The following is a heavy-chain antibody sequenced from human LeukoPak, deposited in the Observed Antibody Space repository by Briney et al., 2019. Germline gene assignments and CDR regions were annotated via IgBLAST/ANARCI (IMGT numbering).Heavy chain of an antibody. V-gene: IGHV1-8*01. J-gene: IGHJ6*03. D-gene: IGHD2-2*01. CDR1: GYTFTSYD. Sequence: ASVKVSCKASGYTFTSYDINWVRQATGQGLEWMGWMNPNSGNTGFAQKFQGRVTMTRNTSISTAYTELSSLRSEDTAVYYCARGPTQVVVLGYYYMDVWGKGTTVTVSS. CDR3: ARGPTQVVVLGYYYMDV. CDR2: MNPNSGNT.